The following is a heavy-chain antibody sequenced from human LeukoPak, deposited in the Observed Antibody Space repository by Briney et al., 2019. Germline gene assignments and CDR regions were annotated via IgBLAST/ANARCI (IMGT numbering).Heavy chain of an antibody. D-gene: IGHD3-22*01. J-gene: IGHJ4*02. CDR1: GCTFSSYW. CDR2: IKSDGSN. CDR3: ARDEGDSSGYSSGGDY. Sequence: GGSLRLSCEASGCTFSSYWMHWVRQAPGKGLVWVSRIKSDGSNYYADSVKGRFTISRDNAKNTLYLQMNSLRAEDTAVYYCARDEGDSSGYSSGGDYWGQGTLLTVSS. V-gene: IGHV3-74*01.